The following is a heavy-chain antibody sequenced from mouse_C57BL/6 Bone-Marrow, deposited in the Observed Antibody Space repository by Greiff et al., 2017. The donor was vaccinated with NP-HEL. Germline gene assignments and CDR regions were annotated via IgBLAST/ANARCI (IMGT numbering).Heavy chain of an antibody. V-gene: IGHV1-7*01. D-gene: IGHD4-1*01. CDR3: ARGLGQGYFDV. CDR2: INPSSGYT. J-gene: IGHJ1*03. CDR1: GYTFTSYW. Sequence: VQLQQSGAELAKPGASVKLSCKASGYTFTSYWMHWVNQRPGQGLEWIGYINPSSGYTKYNQKFKDKDTLTADKSSSTAYMQLSSLTYEDSAVYYCARGLGQGYFDVWGTGTTVTVSS.